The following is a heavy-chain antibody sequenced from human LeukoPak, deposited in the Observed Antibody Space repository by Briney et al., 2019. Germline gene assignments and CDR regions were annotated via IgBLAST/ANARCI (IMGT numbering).Heavy chain of an antibody. CDR3: ARGPLSPTDY. J-gene: IGHJ4*02. Sequence: NPSETLSLTCTVSGGSISSSSYYWGWLRQPPGKGLEWIGSIYYSGSTYYNPTLNSRVTISVDTSKNQFSLKLSSVTAADTAVYYCARGPLSPTDYWGQGTLVTVSS. CDR1: GGSISSSSYY. V-gene: IGHV4-39*07. CDR2: IYYSGST. D-gene: IGHD2/OR15-2a*01.